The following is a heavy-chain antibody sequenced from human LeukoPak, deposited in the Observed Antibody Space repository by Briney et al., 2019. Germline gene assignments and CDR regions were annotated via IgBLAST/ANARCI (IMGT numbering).Heavy chain of an antibody. Sequence: PGGSLRLSCAASGSTFSSYAMHWVRQAPGKGLEWVAVISYDGSNKYYADSVKGRFTISRDNSKNTLYLQMNSLRAEDTAVYYCARVFQSQTAMVTSVFGYWGQGTLVTVSS. D-gene: IGHD5-18*01. V-gene: IGHV3-30-3*01. J-gene: IGHJ4*02. CDR1: GSTFSSYA. CDR3: ARVFQSQTAMVTSVFGY. CDR2: ISYDGSNK.